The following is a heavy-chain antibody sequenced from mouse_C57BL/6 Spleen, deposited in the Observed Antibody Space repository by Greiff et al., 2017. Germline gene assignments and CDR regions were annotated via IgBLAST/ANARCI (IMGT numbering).Heavy chain of an antibody. V-gene: IGHV5-17*01. J-gene: IGHJ2*01. CDR2: ISSGSSTI. Sequence: EVNLVESGGGLVKPGGSLKLSCAASGFTFSDYGMHWVRQAPEKGLEWVAYISSGSSTIYYADTVKGRFTISRDNAKNTLFLQMTSLRSEDTAMYYCARSYYYGSSYLYYFDYWGQGTTLTVSS. D-gene: IGHD1-1*01. CDR1: GFTFSDYG. CDR3: ARSYYYGSSYLYYFDY.